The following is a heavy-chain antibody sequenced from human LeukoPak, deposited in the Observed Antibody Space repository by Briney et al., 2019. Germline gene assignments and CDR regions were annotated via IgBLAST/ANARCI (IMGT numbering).Heavy chain of an antibody. CDR1: GDSISRYY. Sequence: SETLSLTCTVSGDSISRYYWSWIRQSPGKGLEWIGYYGGRTTYDPSLKSRVTMSVDTSKNQFSLKLTSVTAADTAVYYCARYDHAPSYYYYYMDVWGKGTTVTVPS. CDR2: YYGGRT. V-gene: IGHV4-59*01. D-gene: IGHD1-14*01. CDR3: ARYDHAPSYYYYYMDV. J-gene: IGHJ6*03.